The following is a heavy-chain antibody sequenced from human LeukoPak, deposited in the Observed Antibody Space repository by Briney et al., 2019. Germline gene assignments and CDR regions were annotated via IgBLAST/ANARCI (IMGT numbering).Heavy chain of an antibody. Sequence: TSETLSLTCTVYSGSIGSDALYWGSIRQSPGKGLEWIRSVHYTSSYSGTTYYNPSLESRVTVSTDRSKTWCSLKLTSVTAADTAVYYCVAEEYGTGSYYKSAFWGKGALVTVSS. V-gene: IGHV4-39*01. J-gene: IGHJ4*02. CDR1: SGSIGSDALY. CDR3: VAEEYGTGSYYKSAF. D-gene: IGHD3-10*01. CDR2: VHYTSSYSGTT.